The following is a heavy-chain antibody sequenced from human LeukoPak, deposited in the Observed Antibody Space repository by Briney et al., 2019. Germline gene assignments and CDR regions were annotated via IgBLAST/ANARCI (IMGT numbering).Heavy chain of an antibody. Sequence: GESLKISCAASGFTFSSYGMHWVRQAPGKGLEWVAFIRYDGSNKYYADSVKGRFTISRDNSKNTLYLQMNSLRAEDTAVYYCAKDGCSSTRPTLECRYYFDYWGQGTLVTVSS. CDR3: AKDGCSSTRPTLECRYYFDY. D-gene: IGHD2-2*01. J-gene: IGHJ4*02. CDR2: IRYDGSNK. V-gene: IGHV3-30*02. CDR1: GFTFSSYG.